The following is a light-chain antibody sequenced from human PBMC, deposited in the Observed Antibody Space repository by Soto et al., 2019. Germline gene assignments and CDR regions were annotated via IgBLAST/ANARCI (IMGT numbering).Light chain of an antibody. V-gene: IGKV3-20*01. CDR3: QQYVSSPRT. CDR2: GAS. J-gene: IGKJ1*01. Sequence: IVLTHSPGTLCLSPGEIATLSFGAIHSVSSSSLAWYQQKPGQAPRLLIYGASSRATGIPARFSGSGSGTDFTLTISRLEPEDFAVYYCQQYVSSPRTFGQGTKVDIK. CDR1: HSVSSSS.